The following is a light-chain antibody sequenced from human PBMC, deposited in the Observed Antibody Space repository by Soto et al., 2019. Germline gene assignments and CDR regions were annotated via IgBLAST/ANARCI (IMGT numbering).Light chain of an antibody. Sequence: QSVLTQPPSVSGAPGQRITISCTGTSSNVGAGYDVHWYQHLPGRAPRLLVYGYKNRASGIPDRFSVSRSGTSDSLAITGLQAEDEADYFCCSYAGGYTYLFGTGTKLTVL. V-gene: IGLV1-40*02. J-gene: IGLJ1*01. CDR3: CSYAGGYTYL. CDR2: GYK. CDR1: SSNVGAGYD.